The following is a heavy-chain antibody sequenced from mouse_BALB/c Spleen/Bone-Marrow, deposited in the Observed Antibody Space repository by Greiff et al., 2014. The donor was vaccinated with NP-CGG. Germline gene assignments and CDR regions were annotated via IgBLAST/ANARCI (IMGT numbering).Heavy chain of an antibody. CDR3: TGHGGYYPYYYAMDY. Sequence: EVMLVESGGGLVKPGGSLKLSCAASGFAYSSYDMSWVRQTPEKRLEWVAYISHGGGTTYYSDTAKGRFTISRDNAKNTLYLQMSSLKSEDTAIYYCTGHGGYYPYYYAMDYWGQGTSVTVSS. D-gene: IGHD2-3*01. J-gene: IGHJ4*01. V-gene: IGHV5-12-1*01. CDR1: GFAYSSYD. CDR2: ISHGGGTT.